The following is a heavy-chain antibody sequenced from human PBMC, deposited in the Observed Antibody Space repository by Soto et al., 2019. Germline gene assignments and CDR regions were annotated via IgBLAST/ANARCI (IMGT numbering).Heavy chain of an antibody. CDR1: GGSIRISSYY. J-gene: IGHJ4*02. CDR3: ARDRYNWNYQNNYFDY. Sequence: QLHLQESGPGLVKPSGHRSLTCTGSGGSIRISSYYWGWIRHPPGNGLEWIGSIYYSGSTYYNPSLKSQVTITVDTSKNQFSLKLSTETAADTAVYYCARDRYNWNYQNNYFDYWGQGTMVTVSS. V-gene: IGHV4-39*02. CDR2: IYYSGST. D-gene: IGHD1-7*01.